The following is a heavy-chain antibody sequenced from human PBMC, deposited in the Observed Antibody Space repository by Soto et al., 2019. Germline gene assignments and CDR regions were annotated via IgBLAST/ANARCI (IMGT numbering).Heavy chain of an antibody. CDR2: MKPNSGNT. J-gene: IGHJ6*03. Sequence: ASVKVSCKASGYTFTSYDINWVRQATGQGLEWMGWMKPNSGNTGYAQKFKGRVTMTRNTSISKAYMELRSLRSEDTAVYYCARGKLEAGRLKYYYFYMDVWGKGTTVTVCS. CDR1: GYTFTSYD. D-gene: IGHD6-6*01. V-gene: IGHV1-8*01. CDR3: ARGKLEAGRLKYYYFYMDV.